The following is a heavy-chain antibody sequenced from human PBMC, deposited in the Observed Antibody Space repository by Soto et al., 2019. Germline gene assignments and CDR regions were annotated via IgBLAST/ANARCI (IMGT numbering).Heavy chain of an antibody. V-gene: IGHV1-69*12. J-gene: IGHJ4*02. CDR2: IIPIFGTA. Sequence: QVQLVQSGAEVKQPWSSVKVSCKASGGTFSSYAISWVRQSPGQGLEWMGWIIPIFGTANYAQKFQGRVTITADDSTSTAYMELSSLRSSVTAVYYCARESRYCSGGSCYFLPGIDYWGQGTLVTVSS. CDR3: ARESRYCSGGSCYFLPGIDY. CDR1: GGTFSSYA. D-gene: IGHD2-15*01.